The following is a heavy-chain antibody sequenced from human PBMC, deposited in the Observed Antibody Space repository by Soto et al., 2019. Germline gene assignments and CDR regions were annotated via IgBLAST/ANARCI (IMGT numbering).Heavy chain of an antibody. D-gene: IGHD3-9*01. V-gene: IGHV4-4*07. CDR2: IYTSGST. Sequence: SETLSLTCTVSGGSISSYYWSWIRQPAGKGLEWIGRIYTSGSTNYNPSLKSRVTMSVDTSKNQFSLKLSSVTAAETAVYYCAIVKYYDILTGYYRQDYYYRLDVWRPRTSLTVSS. J-gene: IGHJ6*02. CDR1: GGSISSYY. CDR3: AIVKYYDILTGYYRQDYYYRLDV.